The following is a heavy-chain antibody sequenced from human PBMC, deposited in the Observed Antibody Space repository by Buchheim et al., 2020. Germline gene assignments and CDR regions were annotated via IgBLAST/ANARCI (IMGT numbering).Heavy chain of an antibody. CDR2: IRNNVNGYVT. J-gene: IGHJ4*02. CDR1: GFTFSGSA. D-gene: IGHD2-15*01. CDR3: TRRSEDVIADFDY. V-gene: IGHV3-73*01. Sequence: VQLVESGGGVVQPGRSLRLSCAVSGFTFSGSAMHWVRQASGKGLEWVGRIRNNVNGYVTAYGASVKGRFTISRDDSKNTAYLQMNSLKTEDTAVYFCTRRSEDVIADFDYWGQGA.